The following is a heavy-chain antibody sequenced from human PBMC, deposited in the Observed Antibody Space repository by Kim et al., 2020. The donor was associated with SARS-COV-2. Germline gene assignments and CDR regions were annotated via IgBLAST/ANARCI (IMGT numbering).Heavy chain of an antibody. V-gene: IGHV4-31*03. J-gene: IGHJ5*02. Sequence: SETLSLTCTVSGGSISSGGYYWSWIRQHPGKGLEWIGYIYYSGSTYYNPSLKSRVTISVDTSKNQFSLKLSSVTAADTAVYYCARGFAYCGGDCYADLGWFDPWGQGTLVTVSS. CDR2: IYYSGST. CDR1: GGSISSGGYY. CDR3: ARGFAYCGGDCYADLGWFDP. D-gene: IGHD2-21*02.